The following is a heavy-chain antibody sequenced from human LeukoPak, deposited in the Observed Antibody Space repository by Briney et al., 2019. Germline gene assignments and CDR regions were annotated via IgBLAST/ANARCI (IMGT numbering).Heavy chain of an antibody. CDR2: INHSGST. J-gene: IGHJ4*02. CDR3: ARGRVGSSGWFLY. CDR1: GGSFSGYY. Sequence: SETLFLTCAVYGGSFSGYYWSWIRQPPGKGLEWIGEINHSGSTNYNPSLKSRVTISVETSKNQFSLKLSSVTAADTAVYYCARGRVGSSGWFLYWGQGTLVTVSS. D-gene: IGHD6-19*01. V-gene: IGHV4-34*01.